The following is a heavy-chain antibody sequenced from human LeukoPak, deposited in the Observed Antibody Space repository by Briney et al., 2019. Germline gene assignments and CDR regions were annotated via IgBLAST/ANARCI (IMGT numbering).Heavy chain of an antibody. Sequence: GASVKVSCKASGYTFISYGITWVRQAPGQGLEWMGWISPYTTKTNYAQSLQGRVTMTTDTSTSTAYMELRTLRSDDTAVYYLAREGGVGPTAPPDYYSYQMDVWGKGTTVTVSS. CDR3: AREGGVGPTAPPDYYSYQMDV. CDR1: GYTFISYG. CDR2: ISPYTTKT. V-gene: IGHV1-18*01. J-gene: IGHJ6*03. D-gene: IGHD1-26*01.